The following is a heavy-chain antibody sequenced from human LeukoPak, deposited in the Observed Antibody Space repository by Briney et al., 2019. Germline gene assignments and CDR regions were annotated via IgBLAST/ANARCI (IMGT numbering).Heavy chain of an antibody. D-gene: IGHD2-15*01. CDR1: GFTLSTYA. V-gene: IGHV3-33*01. CDR3: ARSQYCSGGSCYRLGDY. J-gene: IGHJ4*02. Sequence: GGSQRLSCAASGFTLSTYAMHWVRQAPGKGLEWVAVIWHDGSNKYYADSVKGRFTISRDNSKNTLYLQMDSLRAEDTAVYYCARSQYCSGGSCYRLGDYWGQGTLVTVSS. CDR2: IWHDGSNK.